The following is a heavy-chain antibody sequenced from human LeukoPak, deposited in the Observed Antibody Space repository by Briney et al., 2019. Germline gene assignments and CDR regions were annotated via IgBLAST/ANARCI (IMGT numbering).Heavy chain of an antibody. Sequence: PSETLSLTCTVSGGSISSYYWSWIRQPPGKGLEWIGYIYYSGSTNYNPSLKSRVTISVDTSKNQFSLKLSSVTAADTAVYYCARFPRGFYYDSSGYHYYHMDVWGKGTTVTVSS. D-gene: IGHD3-22*01. J-gene: IGHJ6*03. CDR2: IYYSGST. CDR1: GGSISSYY. CDR3: ARFPRGFYYDSSGYHYYHMDV. V-gene: IGHV4-59*01.